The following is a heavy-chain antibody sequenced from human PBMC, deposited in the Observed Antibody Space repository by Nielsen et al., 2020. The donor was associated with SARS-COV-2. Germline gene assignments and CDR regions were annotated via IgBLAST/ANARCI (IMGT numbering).Heavy chain of an antibody. CDR3: ATGTYYDILTGPNFDY. D-gene: IGHD3-9*01. CDR2: IKTSGGST. CDR1: GFTFSDYA. J-gene: IGHJ4*02. V-gene: IGHV3-23*01. Sequence: GESLKISCAASGFTFSDYAMAWVRQAPGKGLEWVSVIKTSGGSTYYADSVKGRCTTSRDNSKNTLYLQMNSLRAEDTAVYYCATGTYYDILTGPNFDYWGQGTLVTVSS.